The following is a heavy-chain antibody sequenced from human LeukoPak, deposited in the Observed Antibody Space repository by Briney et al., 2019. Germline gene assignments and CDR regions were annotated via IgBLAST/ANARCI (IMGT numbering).Heavy chain of an antibody. D-gene: IGHD1-26*01. CDR2: INQDGREK. V-gene: IGHV3-7*01. CDR3: ARDKQVGATLLDC. CDR1: GFTLSTYW. J-gene: IGHJ4*02. Sequence: GGSLSLSWAASGFTLSTYWMSLVRQAPGKGLELVATINQDGREKYYVDSVKGRFTISRDNAQNSLYLQIDSLRAEDTAMFYCARDKQVGATLLDCWGQGTLVTVSS.